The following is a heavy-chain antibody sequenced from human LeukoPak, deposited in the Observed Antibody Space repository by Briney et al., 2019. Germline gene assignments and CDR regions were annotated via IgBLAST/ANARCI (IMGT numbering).Heavy chain of an antibody. CDR2: INSDGSST. V-gene: IGHV3-74*01. D-gene: IGHD6-13*01. Sequence: GRSLRLSCAASGFTFSSYWMHSVRQAPGKGLLWVSRINSDGSSTSYADSVKGRFTISRDNAKNTLYLQMNSLRAEDTAVYYCVRDGQRGAAAGLYFDYWGQGTLVTVSS. CDR1: GFTFSSYW. J-gene: IGHJ4*02. CDR3: VRDGQRGAAAGLYFDY.